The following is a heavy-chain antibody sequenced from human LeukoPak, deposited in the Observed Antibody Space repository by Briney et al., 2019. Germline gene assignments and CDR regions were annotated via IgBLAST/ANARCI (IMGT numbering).Heavy chain of an antibody. CDR2: IYYSGST. Sequence: SETLSLTCTVSGGSISSYYWSWIRQPPGKGLEWIGYIYYSGSTNYNPSLKSRVTISVDTSKNQFSLKLSSVTAADTAVYYCATLHRGWSDGLDYWGQGTLVTVSS. CDR1: GGSISSYY. CDR3: ATLHRGWSDGLDY. V-gene: IGHV4-59*08. J-gene: IGHJ4*02. D-gene: IGHD6-19*01.